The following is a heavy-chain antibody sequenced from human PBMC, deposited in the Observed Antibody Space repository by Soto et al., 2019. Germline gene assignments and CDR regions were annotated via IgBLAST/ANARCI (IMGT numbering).Heavy chain of an antibody. D-gene: IGHD2-15*01. CDR3: ARGYCSGGSCYSPGDV. V-gene: IGHV1-69*02. J-gene: IGHJ6*03. CDR2: IIPILGIA. CDR1: GGTFSSYT. Sequence: QVQLVQSGTEVKKPGSSVKVSCKASGGTFSSYTISWVRQAPGQGLEWMGRIIPILGIANYAQKFQGRVTITADKSTSTAYMELSSLRSEDTAVYYCARGYCSGGSCYSPGDVWGKGTTVTVS.